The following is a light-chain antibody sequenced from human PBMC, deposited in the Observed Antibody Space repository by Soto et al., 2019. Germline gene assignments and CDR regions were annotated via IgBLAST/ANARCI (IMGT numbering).Light chain of an antibody. CDR1: QSVSSTY. V-gene: IGKV3-20*01. CDR3: QQYGSPPVT. J-gene: IGKJ1*01. CDR2: GAS. Sequence: EIVLTQSPGTLSLSPGEGATLSCRASQSVSSTYLAWYQQKPSQAPRLLIYGASSRATGIPDRFSGSESVTDFTLTISRLEPEDFAVYYCQQYGSPPVTFGQGTKVEIK.